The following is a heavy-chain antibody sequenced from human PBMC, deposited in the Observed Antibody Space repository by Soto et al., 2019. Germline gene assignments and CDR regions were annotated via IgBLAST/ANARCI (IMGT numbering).Heavy chain of an antibody. D-gene: IGHD1-7*01. V-gene: IGHV1-69*11. CDR2: IIPILGTA. CDR1: GGTFSSYA. Sequence: QVQLVQSGAEVKKPGSSVNVSCKGSGGTFSSYAISWVRQAPGQGLEWMGGIIPILGTADYAQKFQGRVTITADESTSTAYMELSSLRSEDTAVYYCASHGITGTWVYYYGMDVWGQGTTVTVSS. J-gene: IGHJ6*02. CDR3: ASHGITGTWVYYYGMDV.